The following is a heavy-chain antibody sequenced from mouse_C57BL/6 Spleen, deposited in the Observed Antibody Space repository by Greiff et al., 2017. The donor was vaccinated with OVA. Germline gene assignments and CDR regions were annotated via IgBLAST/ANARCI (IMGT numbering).Heavy chain of an antibody. D-gene: IGHD2-5*01. CDR2: ISGGGGNT. CDR1: GFTFSSYT. J-gene: IGHJ4*01. V-gene: IGHV5-9*01. CDR3: ARHSYSNPNYAMDY. Sequence: EVKLVESGGGLVKPGGSLKLSCAASGFTFSSYTMTWVRQTPEKRLEWVATISGGGGNTYYPDSVKGRFTISRDNAKNTLYLQMSSLRSEDTALYYCARHSYSNPNYAMDYWGQGTSVTVSS.